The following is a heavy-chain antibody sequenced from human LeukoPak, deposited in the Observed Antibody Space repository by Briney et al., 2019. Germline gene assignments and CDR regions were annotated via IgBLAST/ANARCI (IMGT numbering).Heavy chain of an antibody. CDR2: IDPSDSYT. Sequence: GESLKICCKGSGYSFTSYWISWVRQMPGKGLEWMGRIDPSDSYTNYSPSFQGHVTISADKSISTAYLQWSSLKASDTAMYYCARIAVAAYNWFDPWGQGTLVTVSS. CDR1: GYSFTSYW. CDR3: ARIAVAAYNWFDP. D-gene: IGHD6-19*01. J-gene: IGHJ5*02. V-gene: IGHV5-10-1*01.